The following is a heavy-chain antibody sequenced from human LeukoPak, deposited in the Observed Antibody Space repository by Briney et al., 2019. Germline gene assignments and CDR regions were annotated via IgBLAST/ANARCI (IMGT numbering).Heavy chain of an antibody. Sequence: GGSLRLSCAASGFTFSSHAMSWVRQAPGKGLEWVSGISGSGGTSYYADSVKGRFTISRDNSKNALYLQVNSLRAEDRAGYYDAKDRLVHDYWGQGTLVTVSS. CDR3: AKDRLVHDY. V-gene: IGHV3-23*01. CDR1: GFTFSSHA. D-gene: IGHD2-2*01. J-gene: IGHJ4*02. CDR2: ISGSGGTS.